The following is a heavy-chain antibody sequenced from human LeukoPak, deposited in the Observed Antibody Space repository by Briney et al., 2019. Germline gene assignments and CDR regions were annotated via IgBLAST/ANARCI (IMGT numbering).Heavy chain of an antibody. V-gene: IGHV3-48*01. CDR2: ISSSSSTI. D-gene: IGHD4-17*01. CDR1: GFTFSSYS. J-gene: IGHJ3*02. Sequence: GGSLRLSCAASGFTFSSYSMNWVRQAPGKGLEWVSYISSSSSTIYYADSVKGRFTISRDNSNNTLCLQMNSLRAEDTAVYYCARGPVTKFEIWGQGTILTVSS. CDR3: ARGPVTKFEI.